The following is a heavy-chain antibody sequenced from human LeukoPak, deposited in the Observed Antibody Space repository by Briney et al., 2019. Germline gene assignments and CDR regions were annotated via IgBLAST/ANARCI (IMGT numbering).Heavy chain of an antibody. D-gene: IGHD5-18*01. CDR2: IYYSGST. CDR1: GGSLSSYY. V-gene: IGHV4-59*01. Sequence: SETLSLTCTVSGGSLSSYYWSWIRQPPGKGLEWIGYIYYSGSTNYNPSLKSRVTISVDTSKNQFSLKLSSVTAADTAVYYCAREGDTALDYWGQGTLVTVSS. CDR3: AREGDTALDY. J-gene: IGHJ4*02.